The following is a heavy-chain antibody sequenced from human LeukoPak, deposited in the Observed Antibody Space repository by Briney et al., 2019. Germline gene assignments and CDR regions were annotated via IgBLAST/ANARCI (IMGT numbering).Heavy chain of an antibody. CDR1: GGSFSGYF. CDR2: IYISGST. D-gene: IGHD3-10*01. J-gene: IGHJ4*02. Sequence: SETLSLTCAVYGGSFSGYFWSWIRQPPGKGLEWIGRIYISGSTNYNPSLKSRVTMSVDTSKNQFSLKLSSVTAADTAVYYCARDPGSGYFDYWGQGTLVTVSS. CDR3: ARDPGSGYFDY. V-gene: IGHV4-4*07.